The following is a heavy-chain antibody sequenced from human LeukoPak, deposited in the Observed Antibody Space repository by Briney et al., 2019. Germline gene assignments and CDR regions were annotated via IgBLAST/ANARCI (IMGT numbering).Heavy chain of an antibody. CDR3: AREAHTVRNYYDSSGYYPLRY. Sequence: SVKVSCKASGGTFSSYAISWVRQAPGQGLEWMGGIIPIFGTANYAQKFQGRVTITTDESTSTAYMELSSLRSEDTAVYYCAREAHTVRNYYDSSGYYPLRYWGQGTLVTVSS. CDR1: GGTFSSYA. CDR2: IIPIFGTA. V-gene: IGHV1-69*05. D-gene: IGHD3-22*01. J-gene: IGHJ4*02.